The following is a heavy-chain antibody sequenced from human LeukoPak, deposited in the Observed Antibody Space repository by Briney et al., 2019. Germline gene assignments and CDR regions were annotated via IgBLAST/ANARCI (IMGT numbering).Heavy chain of an antibody. CDR3: GRDPPGGDSGSYFGGGGYYFDY. D-gene: IGHD3-10*01. CDR2: ISESGDAT. CDR1: GFTFSNFG. Sequence: PGGSLRLSCLASGFTFSNFGMSWVRHTPGKGLEWVSAISESGDATFYADSVQGRFTISRDNSKNTLYLQMNSLRAEDTAVYYWGRDPPGGDSGSYFGGGGYYFDYWGQGTLVTVSS. J-gene: IGHJ4*02. V-gene: IGHV3-23*01.